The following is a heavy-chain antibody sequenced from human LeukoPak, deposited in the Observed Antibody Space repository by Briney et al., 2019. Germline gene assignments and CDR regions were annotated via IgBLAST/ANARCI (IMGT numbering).Heavy chain of an antibody. CDR1: GGSFSGYY. CDR3: ARGLIAVASCWFDP. CDR2: INHSGST. D-gene: IGHD6-19*01. J-gene: IGHJ5*02. Sequence: SETLSLTCAVYGGSFSGYYWSWIRQPPGKGLEWIGEINHSGSTNYNPSLKNRVTIPVDTSKNQFSLKLSSVTAADTAVYYCARGLIAVASCWFDPWGQGTLVTVSS. V-gene: IGHV4-34*01.